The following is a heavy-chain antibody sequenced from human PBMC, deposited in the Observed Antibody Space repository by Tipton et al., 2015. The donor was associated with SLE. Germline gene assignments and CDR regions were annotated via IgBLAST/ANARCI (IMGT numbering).Heavy chain of an antibody. CDR2: ISYTGST. CDR1: GGSISSSYY. V-gene: IGHV4-39*07. J-gene: IGHJ6*02. CDR3: ATGRGADGYYTYGLDV. D-gene: IGHD1-26*01. Sequence: TLSLTCTVSGGSISSSYYWGWIRQSPGKGLEWIGSISYTGSTYYNPSLKSRVTISVDMSKNQFSLRLTSVTAADTAVYYCATGRGADGYYTYGLDVWGQGATVTVSS.